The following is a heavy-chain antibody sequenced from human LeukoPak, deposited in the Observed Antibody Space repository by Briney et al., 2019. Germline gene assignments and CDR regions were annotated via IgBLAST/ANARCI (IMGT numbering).Heavy chain of an antibody. CDR3: ASVRLPGDAFDI. J-gene: IGHJ3*02. V-gene: IGHV3-74*01. CDR1: GFTFSTYA. CDR2: LNNDGTIT. Sequence: GGSLRLSCAASGFTFSTYAMSWVRQAPGKGLEWVARLNNDGTITSYADSVKGRFTISGDNAKNTVYLQMNSLRVEDTAMYFCASVRLPGDAFDIWGQGTRVTVSS.